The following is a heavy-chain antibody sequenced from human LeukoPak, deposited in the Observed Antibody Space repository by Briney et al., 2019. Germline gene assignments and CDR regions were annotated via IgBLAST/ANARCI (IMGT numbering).Heavy chain of an antibody. CDR2: ISGGGDTT. V-gene: IGHV3-23*01. J-gene: IGHJ3*02. CDR3: AKGDGYNSAFDI. Sequence: PGGSLRLFCAASGLTFSRCAMSWVRQAPGKGLEWVSGISGGGDTTHHTDSVKGRFTIARDNSNDTLYLQMNGLRVEDTAVYYCAKGDGYNSAFDIWGQGTMVTVSS. D-gene: IGHD5-24*01. CDR1: GLTFSRCA.